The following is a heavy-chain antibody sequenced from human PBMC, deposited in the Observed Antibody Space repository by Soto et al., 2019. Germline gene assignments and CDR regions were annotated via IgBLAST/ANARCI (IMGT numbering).Heavy chain of an antibody. CDR3: ARDEPSGEPDNTDYYYYGMDV. V-gene: IGHV1-69*13. D-gene: IGHD2-15*01. J-gene: IGHJ6*02. Sequence: ASVKVSCKASGGTFSSYAISWVRQAPGQGLEWMGGIIPIFGTANYAQKFQGRVTITADQSTSTAYMELSSLRSEDTAVYYCARDEPSGEPDNTDYYYYGMDVWGQGTTVTVSS. CDR1: GGTFSSYA. CDR2: IIPIFGTA.